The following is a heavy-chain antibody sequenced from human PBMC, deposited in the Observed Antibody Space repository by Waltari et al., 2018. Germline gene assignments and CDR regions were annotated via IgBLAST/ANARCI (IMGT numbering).Heavy chain of an antibody. D-gene: IGHD1-26*01. CDR3: ARDISAEGGSHHTYAFDI. CDR2: IIPIFGTA. Sequence: QVQLVQSGAEVKKPGSSVKVSCKASGGTFSSYAISWVRQAPGQGLEWMGGIIPIFGTANYAQKFQGRVTITTDESTSTAYMELSSLRSEDTAVYYCARDISAEGGSHHTYAFDIWGQGTMVTVSS. J-gene: IGHJ3*02. V-gene: IGHV1-69*05. CDR1: GGTFSSYA.